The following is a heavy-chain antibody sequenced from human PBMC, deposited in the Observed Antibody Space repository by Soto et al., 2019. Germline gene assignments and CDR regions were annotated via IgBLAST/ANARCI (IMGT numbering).Heavy chain of an antibody. J-gene: IGHJ6*02. D-gene: IGHD1-20*01. Sequence: EVQLLESGGGLVQPGGSLRLSCAASGFTFSSYAMSWVRQAPGKGLEWVSAISGSGGSTYYADSVKGRFTISRDNSKNTLYLQMNSLRAEDTAVYYFAKDSPEYNWKSYYGMDVWGQGTTVTVSS. CDR2: ISGSGGST. V-gene: IGHV3-23*01. CDR3: AKDSPEYNWKSYYGMDV. CDR1: GFTFSSYA.